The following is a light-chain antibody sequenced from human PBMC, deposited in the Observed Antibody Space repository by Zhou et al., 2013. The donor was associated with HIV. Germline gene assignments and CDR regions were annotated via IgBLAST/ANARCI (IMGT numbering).Light chain of an antibody. CDR1: QSISIW. CDR3: QQYLNYPLT. CDR2: EAS. J-gene: IGKJ4*01. V-gene: IGKV1-5*03. Sequence: DIQMTQSPSTLSASVGDRVTITCRASQSISIWLAWYQQKPGKAPKLLIYEASTLESGVASRFSGSGSGTDFTLTISSLQPDDFATYYCQQYLNYPLTFGGGTKVEIK.